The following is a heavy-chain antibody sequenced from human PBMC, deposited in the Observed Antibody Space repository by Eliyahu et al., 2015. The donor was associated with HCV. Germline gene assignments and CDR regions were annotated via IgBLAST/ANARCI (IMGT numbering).Heavy chain of an antibody. J-gene: IGHJ5*02. CDR3: ASGGGGIAVTGTGGWFDP. D-gene: IGHD6-19*01. CDR1: GGSIXTYY. V-gene: IGHV4-59*01. Sequence: QVQLQESGPGLVQPSEXLSLTCTXPGGSIXTYYWXXIRQPPGKGREWSGYSXYSVSTTYXPPXKSRVTVSVDTSKNQFSLKLTSVTAADTAIYYCASGGGGIAVTGTGGWFDPWGQGTLVTVSS. CDR2: SXYSVST.